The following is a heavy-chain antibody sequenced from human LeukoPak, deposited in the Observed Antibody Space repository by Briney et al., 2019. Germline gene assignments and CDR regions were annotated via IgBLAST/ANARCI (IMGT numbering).Heavy chain of an antibody. V-gene: IGHV3-23*01. Sequence: GGSLRLSCAASGFTFSSYAMNWVRQAPGKGLEWVSSISGSGSRTYYGDSVKGRFTVSRDNSNNTLFLHMNSLRAEDTAVYYCVKAPMIVVTNNWFDPWGQGTLVTVSS. CDR1: GFTFSSYA. D-gene: IGHD3-22*01. CDR3: VKAPMIVVTNNWFDP. CDR2: ISGSGSRT. J-gene: IGHJ5*02.